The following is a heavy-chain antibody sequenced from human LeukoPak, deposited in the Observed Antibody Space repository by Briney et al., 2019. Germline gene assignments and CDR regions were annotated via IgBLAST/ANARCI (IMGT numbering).Heavy chain of an antibody. CDR2: IYHSGST. Sequence: SETLSLTCTVSGGSISSGGYYWSWIRQPPGKGLEWIGYIYHSGSTYYNPSLKSRVTISVDRSKNQFSLKLSSVTAADTAVYYCARGVVPAAPDAFDIWGQGTMVTVSS. CDR3: ARGVVPAAPDAFDI. D-gene: IGHD2-2*01. V-gene: IGHV4-30-2*01. CDR1: GGSISSGGYY. J-gene: IGHJ3*02.